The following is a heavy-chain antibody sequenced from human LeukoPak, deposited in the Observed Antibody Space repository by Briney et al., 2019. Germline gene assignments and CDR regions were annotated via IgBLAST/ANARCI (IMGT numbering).Heavy chain of an antibody. Sequence: ASVKVSCKASGYTFTSYGISWVRQAPGQGLEWMRWISAYNGNTNYAQKLQGRVTMTTDTSTSTAYMELRSLRSDDTAVYYCARGPPRVVPAATLDYWGQGTLVTVSS. CDR1: GYTFTSYG. J-gene: IGHJ4*02. CDR2: ISAYNGNT. D-gene: IGHD2-2*01. V-gene: IGHV1-18*01. CDR3: ARGPPRVVPAATLDY.